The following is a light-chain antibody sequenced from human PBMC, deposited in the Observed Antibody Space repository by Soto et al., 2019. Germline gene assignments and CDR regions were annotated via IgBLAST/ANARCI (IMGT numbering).Light chain of an antibody. CDR2: DAS. CDR3: QQRSSWWT. J-gene: IGKJ1*01. Sequence: IVLTQSPGTLSLSPGERATLSCRASQSIRTYLAWYQQKPGQAPRLLMYDASTRATDIPARFSGSGSGTDFTLTINSLAPEDFAVYYCQQRSSWWTFGQGTKVDIK. CDR1: QSIRTY. V-gene: IGKV3-11*01.